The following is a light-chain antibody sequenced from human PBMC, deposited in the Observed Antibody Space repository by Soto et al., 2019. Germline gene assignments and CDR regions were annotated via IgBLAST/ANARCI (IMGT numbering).Light chain of an antibody. CDR2: GAS. Sequence: EIVLTQSPGTLSLSPGERATLSCRAIQSVSSDSVAWYQQKPGQAPRLLIFGASRRATDIPDRFSGGGSGTDFTLTISRLEPEDFAVYYCQQYGTSPPWTFGQGTKVDIK. CDR3: QQYGTSPPWT. J-gene: IGKJ1*01. V-gene: IGKV3-20*01. CDR1: QSVSSDS.